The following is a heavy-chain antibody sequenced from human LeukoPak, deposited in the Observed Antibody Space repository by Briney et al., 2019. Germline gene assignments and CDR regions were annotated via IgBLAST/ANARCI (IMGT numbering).Heavy chain of an antibody. CDR1: GGPISSSNFY. CDR2: IYYSGST. CDR3: ARVGDGYKYYFDY. Sequence: PSETLSLTCTVSGGPISSSNFYWGWIRQPPGKGLQWIGTIYYSGSTYYDPSLKSRVTISVDTSKNQFSLKLSSVTAADTAVYYCARVGDGYKYYFDYWGQGTLVTVSS. D-gene: IGHD5-24*01. J-gene: IGHJ4*02. V-gene: IGHV4-39*01.